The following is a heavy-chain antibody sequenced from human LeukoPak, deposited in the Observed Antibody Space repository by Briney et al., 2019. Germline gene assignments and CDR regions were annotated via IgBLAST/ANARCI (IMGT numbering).Heavy chain of an antibody. J-gene: IGHJ6*03. D-gene: IGHD3-16*01. Sequence: PGGSLRLSCSASGFTFTTYWMSWVRQAPGKGREGVANIRQDASRRYYVDSVKGRFTISRDNAKNSLYLQMNSLRAEDTAVYYCARLSEGLGYYMDVWGKGTTVTISS. V-gene: IGHV3-7*03. CDR2: IRQDASRR. CDR1: GFTFTTYW. CDR3: ARLSEGLGYYMDV.